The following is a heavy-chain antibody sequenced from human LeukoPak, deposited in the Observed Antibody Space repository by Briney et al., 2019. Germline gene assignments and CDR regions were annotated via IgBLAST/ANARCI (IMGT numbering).Heavy chain of an antibody. J-gene: IGHJ4*02. CDR3: ARRIAAAGVGIVY. CDR2: MNPDSGNT. V-gene: IGHV1-8*01. CDR1: GHTFTSYD. D-gene: IGHD6-13*01. Sequence: AASVKVSCKASGHTFTSYDINWVRQATGQGLEWMGWMNPDSGNTGYVQKFQGRVAMTRNPSISTAYMELSSLTSEDTAVYYCARRIAAAGVGIVYWGQGTLVTVSS.